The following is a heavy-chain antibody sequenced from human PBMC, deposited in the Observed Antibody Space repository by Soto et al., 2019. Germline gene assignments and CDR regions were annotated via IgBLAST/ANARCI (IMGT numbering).Heavy chain of an antibody. V-gene: IGHV1-69*06. CDR1: GGTFTRHA. CDR2: IIPITGTT. J-gene: IGHJ2*01. D-gene: IGHD2-21*01. CDR3: AGVGVVNDTPLSDSYFDL. Sequence: QVQLEQSGAEVKKPGSSVKVSCKTSGGTFTRHAFNWVRQAPGQGFEWMGGIIPITGTTNSAVKFQGRVTIITDRSTSTVYMEPSSLRSDDTAVYYCAGVGVVNDTPLSDSYFDLWGRGTLISVSS.